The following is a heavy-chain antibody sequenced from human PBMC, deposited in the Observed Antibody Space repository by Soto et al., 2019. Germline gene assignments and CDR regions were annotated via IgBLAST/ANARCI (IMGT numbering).Heavy chain of an antibody. J-gene: IGHJ4*02. CDR2: IFYSGTT. D-gene: IGHD5-12*01. Sequence: SETLSLTCTVSGASISSNGYYWGWIRQPPGKGLEWIGSIFYSGTTHYNPSLRSRLSISVDTSKNVFSLKLSSLTAADTAIYYCATGAGCLRLDSRVWGQGTLVTVSS. CDR1: GASISSNGYY. CDR3: ATGAGCLRLDSRV. V-gene: IGHV4-39*02.